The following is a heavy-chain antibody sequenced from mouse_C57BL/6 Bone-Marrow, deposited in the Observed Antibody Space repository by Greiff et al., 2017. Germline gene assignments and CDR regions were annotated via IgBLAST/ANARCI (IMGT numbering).Heavy chain of an antibody. Sequence: EVQLVESGGGLVQPGGSLKLSCAASGFTFSDYGMAWVRQAPRKGPEWVAFISNLAYSIYYADTVTGRFTISRENAKNTLYLEMSSLRSEDTAMYYCARQGSSFLYYAMDYWGQGTSVTVSS. CDR1: GFTFSDYG. CDR2: ISNLAYSI. V-gene: IGHV5-15*01. D-gene: IGHD1-1*01. CDR3: ARQGSSFLYYAMDY. J-gene: IGHJ4*01.